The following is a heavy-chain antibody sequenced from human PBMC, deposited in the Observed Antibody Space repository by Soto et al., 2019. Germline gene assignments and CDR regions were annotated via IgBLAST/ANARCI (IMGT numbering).Heavy chain of an antibody. Sequence: EVQLVESGGGWVQPGRSLRLSCAASGLTFDDYAMHWVRQAPGTGLEWFSRISWNSASLAYADSVKGRFTISRDSAKNSLYLQMNSLRPEDTALYYCAKGTKSYYYMDVWGEGTTVTVSS. V-gene: IGHV3-9*01. J-gene: IGHJ6*03. D-gene: IGHD1-1*01. CDR1: GLTFDDYA. CDR2: ISWNSASL. CDR3: AKGTKSYYYMDV.